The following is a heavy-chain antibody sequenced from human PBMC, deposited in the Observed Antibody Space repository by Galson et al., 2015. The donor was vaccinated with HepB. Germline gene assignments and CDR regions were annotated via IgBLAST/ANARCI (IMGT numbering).Heavy chain of an antibody. CDR2: ISSSSSYI. V-gene: IGHV3-21*01. CDR3: AREMAMPEWLFDAFDI. J-gene: IGHJ3*02. CDR1: GFTFSSYS. D-gene: IGHD3-3*01. Sequence: SLRLSCAASGFTFSSYSMNWVRQAPGKGLEWVSSISSSSSYIYYADSVKGRFTISRDNAKNSLYLQMNSLRAEDTAVYYCAREMAMPEWLFDAFDIWGQGTMVTVSS.